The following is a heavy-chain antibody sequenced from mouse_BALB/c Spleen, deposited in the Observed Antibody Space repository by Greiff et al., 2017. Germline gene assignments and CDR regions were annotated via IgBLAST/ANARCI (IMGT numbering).Heavy chain of an antibody. V-gene: IGHV1-7*01. D-gene: IGHD1-1*01. J-gene: IGHJ2*01. CDR1: GYTFTSYW. CDR3: ARSLITTGVYFDY. Sequence: QVQLQQSGADLAKPGASVKMSCTASGYTFTSYWMHWVKQRPGQGLEWIGYINPSTGYTEYNQKFKDKATLTADKSSSTAYMQLSSLTSEDSAVYYCARSLITTGVYFDYWGQGTTLTVSS. CDR2: INPSTGYT.